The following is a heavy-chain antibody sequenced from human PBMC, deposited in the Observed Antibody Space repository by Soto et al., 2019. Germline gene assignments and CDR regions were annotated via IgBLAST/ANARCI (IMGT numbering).Heavy chain of an antibody. CDR1: GYTFTSYD. J-gene: IGHJ4*02. D-gene: IGHD1-1*01. V-gene: IGHV1-8*01. CDR3: ARRAETNGWNGFGADKYYFDF. CDR2: LNPNTGDS. Sequence: GXSVKVSCKASGYTFTSYDIYWVRQATGQGLEWMGWLNPNTGDSAYAQKFQGRISVTSDTSINTVHMELSSLRSEDTAVYYCARRAETNGWNGFGADKYYFDFWGQGTLVTVSS.